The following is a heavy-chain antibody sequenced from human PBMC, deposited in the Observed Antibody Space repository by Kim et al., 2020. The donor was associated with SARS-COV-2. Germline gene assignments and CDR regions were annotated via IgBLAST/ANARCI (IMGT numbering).Heavy chain of an antibody. J-gene: IGHJ4*02. CDR2: IYYSGST. CDR3: ARVLRGVTPYYFDY. Sequence: SETLSLTCTVSGGSVSSGSYYWSWIRQPPGKGLEWIGYIYYSGSTNYHPSLEGRVSISVDTSKNQFSLKLSSVTAADTAVYYCARVLRGVTPYYFDYWGQGTLVTVSS. V-gene: IGHV4-61*01. CDR1: GGSVSSGSYY. D-gene: IGHD3-10*01.